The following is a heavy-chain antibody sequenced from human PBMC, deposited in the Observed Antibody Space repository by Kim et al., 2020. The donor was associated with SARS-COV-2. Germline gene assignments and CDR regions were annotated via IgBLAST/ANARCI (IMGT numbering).Heavy chain of an antibody. D-gene: IGHD6-13*01. J-gene: IGHJ4*02. Sequence: NYNPSLKSRVTISVDTSKNQFSLKLSSVTAADTAVYYCARLDSSSWYRDYWGQGTLVTVSS. CDR3: ARLDSSSWYRDY. V-gene: IGHV4-34*01.